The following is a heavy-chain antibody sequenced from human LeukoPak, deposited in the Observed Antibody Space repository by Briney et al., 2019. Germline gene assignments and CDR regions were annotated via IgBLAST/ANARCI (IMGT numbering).Heavy chain of an antibody. CDR2: INPNSGGT. Sequence: RASVKVSCKASGYTFTGYYMHWVRQAPGQGLEWMGWINPNSGGTNYAQKFQGRVTMTRDTSISTAYMELSRLRSDDTAVYYCARDREEQLAAYYYYYMDVWGKGTTVTVSS. CDR1: GYTFTGYY. CDR3: ARDREEQLAAYYYYYMDV. V-gene: IGHV1-2*02. D-gene: IGHD6-6*01. J-gene: IGHJ6*03.